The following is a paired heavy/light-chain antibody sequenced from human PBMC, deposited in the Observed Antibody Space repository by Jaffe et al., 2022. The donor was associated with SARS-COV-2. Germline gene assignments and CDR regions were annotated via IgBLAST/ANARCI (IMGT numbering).Light chain of an antibody. V-gene: IGKV1-39*01. J-gene: IGKJ1*01. CDR3: QQNYITPWT. CDR1: QSISTS. CDR2: AAS. Sequence: DIQMTQSPSSLSASVGGRVTITCRASQSISTSLNWYQQKPGKAPNFLIYAASSLQSGVPSRFSGSGSGTDFTLTISSLQPEDFATYYCQQNYITPWTFGQGTKVEI.
Heavy chain of an antibody. CDR2: IFHTGST. CDR3: ASLTYYYESGDYWYAFDI. D-gene: IGHD3-22*01. Sequence: QVQLQESGPGLVKPSETLSLTCTVSGGSSSSYYWSWIRQPPGKGLEWIGYIFHTGSTNYNPSLKSRVTFSVDTSKNQFSLRLSSVTAADTAVYYCASLTYYYESGDYWYAFDIWGQGTKVTVSA. J-gene: IGHJ3*02. V-gene: IGHV4-59*01. CDR1: GGSSSSYY.